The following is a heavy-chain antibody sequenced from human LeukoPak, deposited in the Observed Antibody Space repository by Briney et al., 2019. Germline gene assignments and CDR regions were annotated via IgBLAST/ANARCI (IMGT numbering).Heavy chain of an antibody. CDR3: AKDSSVVRGDYDYFDY. V-gene: IGHV3-23*01. J-gene: IGHJ4*02. Sequence: GGSLRLSCAASGFTFSSYAMSWARQAPGKGLEWVSAISGSGGSTYYADSVKGRFTISRDNSKNTLYLQMNSLRAEDTAVYYCAKDSSVVRGDYDYFDYWGQGTLVTVSS. CDR2: ISGSGGST. D-gene: IGHD3-10*01. CDR1: GFTFSSYA.